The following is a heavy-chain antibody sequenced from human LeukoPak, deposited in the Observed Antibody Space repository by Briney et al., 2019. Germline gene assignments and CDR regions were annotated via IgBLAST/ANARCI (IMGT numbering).Heavy chain of an antibody. D-gene: IGHD3-10*01. J-gene: IGHJ4*02. CDR2: ISYDGSNK. Sequence: PGGSLRLSCAASGFTFSSYGMHWVRQAPGKGLEWVAVISYDGSNKYYADSVKGRFTISRDNSKNTLYLQMNSLRAEDTAVYYCARISEDYYGSGSYDYWGQGTLVTVSS. CDR1: GFTFSSYG. V-gene: IGHV3-30*03. CDR3: ARISEDYYGSGSYDY.